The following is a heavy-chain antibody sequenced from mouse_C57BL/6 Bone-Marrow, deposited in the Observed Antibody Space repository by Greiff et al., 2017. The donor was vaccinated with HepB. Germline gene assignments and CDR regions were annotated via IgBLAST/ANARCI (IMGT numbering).Heavy chain of an antibody. D-gene: IGHD1-1*01. V-gene: IGHV3-6*01. Sequence: EVKLMESGPGLVKPSQSLSLTCSVTGYSITSGYYWNWIRQFPGNKLEWMGYISYDGSNNYNPSLKNRISITRDTSKNQFFLKLNSVTTEGTATYYCARDPRLLRAAMDYWGQGTSVTVSS. CDR1: GYSITSGYY. J-gene: IGHJ4*01. CDR2: ISYDGSN. CDR3: ARDPRLLRAAMDY.